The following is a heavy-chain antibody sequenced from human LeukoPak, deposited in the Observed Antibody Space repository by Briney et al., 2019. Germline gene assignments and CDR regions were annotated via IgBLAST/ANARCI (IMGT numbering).Heavy chain of an antibody. CDR1: GGSISSYY. CDR3: ARVNAVVTPYYFDY. D-gene: IGHD2-15*01. V-gene: IGHV4-4*07. Sequence: PSETLSLTCTVSGGSISSYYWSWIRQPAGKGLEWIGRIYTSGSTNYNPSLKSRVTMSVDTSKNQFSLKLSSVTAADTAVYYCARVNAVVTPYYFDYWGQGTLVTVSS. J-gene: IGHJ4*02. CDR2: IYTSGST.